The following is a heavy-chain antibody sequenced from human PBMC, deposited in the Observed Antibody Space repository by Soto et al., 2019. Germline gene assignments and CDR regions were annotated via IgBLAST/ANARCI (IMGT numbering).Heavy chain of an antibody. CDR3: ARAVVVAGNWFAP. Sequence: SETLSLTCTVSGGSISSYYWSWIRQPPGKGLEWIGYIYYSGSTNYNPSLKSRVTISVDTSKNQFSLKLSSVTAADTAVYYCARAVVVAGNWFAPRGHGTLVTVSS. J-gene: IGHJ5*02. D-gene: IGHD2-15*01. CDR1: GGSISSYY. CDR2: IYYSGST. V-gene: IGHV4-59*01.